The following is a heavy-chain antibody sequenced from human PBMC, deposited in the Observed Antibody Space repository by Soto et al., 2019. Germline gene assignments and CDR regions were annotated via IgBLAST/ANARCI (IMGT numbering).Heavy chain of an antibody. Sequence: ASVKVSCKASGFTFTSSAMQWVRQARGQRLEWIGWIVVGSGNTNYAQKFQERVTITRDMSTSTAYMELSSLGSEDTAVYYCAAARYYDILSYPTRIAPFDYWGQGTLVTVSS. D-gene: IGHD3-9*01. J-gene: IGHJ4*02. V-gene: IGHV1-58*02. CDR3: AAARYYDILSYPTRIAPFDY. CDR2: IVVGSGNT. CDR1: GFTFTSSA.